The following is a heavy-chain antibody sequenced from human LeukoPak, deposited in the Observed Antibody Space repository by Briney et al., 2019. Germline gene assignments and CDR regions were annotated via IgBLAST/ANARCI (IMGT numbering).Heavy chain of an antibody. CDR3: ARFRGVEASSLLDF. V-gene: IGHV4-39*01. Sequence: PSETLSLTCTVSGDSISTYNYYWGRIRQPPGKGLEWFGIIHFSGTTYYNPSLQSRVSISVDTSQNQFSLRLTSVTAADTAVYYCARFRGVEASSLLDFWGQGTLVTVSS. CDR2: IHFSGTT. J-gene: IGHJ4*02. CDR1: GDSISTYNYY. D-gene: IGHD3-10*01.